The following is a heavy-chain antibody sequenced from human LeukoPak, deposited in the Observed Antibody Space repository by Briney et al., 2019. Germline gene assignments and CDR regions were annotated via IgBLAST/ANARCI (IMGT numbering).Heavy chain of an antibody. CDR3: AREGAYYDFWSGYYPDAFDI. J-gene: IGHJ3*02. CDR2: ISPYNGNT. D-gene: IGHD3-3*01. Sequence: ASVKVSCKASGYSFTSYGISWVRQAPGQRLEWMGWISPYNGNTNYTQKLQGRVTMTTDTSTSTAYMELRSLRSDDTAAYYYAREGAYYDFWSGYYPDAFDIWGQRTMVTVSS. V-gene: IGHV1-18*01. CDR1: GYSFTSYG.